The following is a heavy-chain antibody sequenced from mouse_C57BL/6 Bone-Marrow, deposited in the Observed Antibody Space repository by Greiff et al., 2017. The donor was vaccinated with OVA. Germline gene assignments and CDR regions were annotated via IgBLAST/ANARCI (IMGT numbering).Heavy chain of an antibody. CDR2: IYPGSGST. V-gene: IGHV1-55*01. CDR3: ARKGLLWLRRGFDY. CDR1: GASYW. D-gene: IGHD2-2*01. Sequence: QVQLQQLGAELVKPVASVKMSCKPSGASYWITWVTQRTGQGLEWIGDIYPGSGSTNYNEKFKSKATLTVDTSSSTAYMQPSSLTSEDSAVYYCARKGLLWLRRGFDYWGQGTTLTVSS. J-gene: IGHJ2*01.